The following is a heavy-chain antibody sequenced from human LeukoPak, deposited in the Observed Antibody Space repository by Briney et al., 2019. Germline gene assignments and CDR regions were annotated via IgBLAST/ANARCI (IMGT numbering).Heavy chain of an antibody. V-gene: IGHV4-30-4*07. J-gene: IGHJ3*02. CDR1: GGSISSGGYS. D-gene: IGHD3-10*01. CDR2: IYYSGST. Sequence: PSETLSLTCAVSGGSISSGGYSWSWIRQPRGKGLEWIGYIYYSGSTYYNPSLKSRVTISVDTSKNQFSLKLSSVTAADTAVYYCARGLWPNAFDIWGQGTMVTVSS. CDR3: ARGLWPNAFDI.